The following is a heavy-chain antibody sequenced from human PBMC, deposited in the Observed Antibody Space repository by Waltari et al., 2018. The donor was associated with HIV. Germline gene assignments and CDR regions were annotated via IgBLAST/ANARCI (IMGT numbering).Heavy chain of an antibody. CDR1: GGSISRSY. CDR2: IYTSGST. CDR3: ARDLYYYGSGSRSASAFDI. Sequence: QVQLQESGPGLVKPSETLSLTCTVSGGSISRSYWRWIRQPAGKGLEWIGRIYTSGSTNYNPSLKSRVTMSVDTSKNQFSLKLSSVTAADTAVYYCARDLYYYGSGSRSASAFDIWGQGTMVTVSS. V-gene: IGHV4-4*07. J-gene: IGHJ3*02. D-gene: IGHD3-10*01.